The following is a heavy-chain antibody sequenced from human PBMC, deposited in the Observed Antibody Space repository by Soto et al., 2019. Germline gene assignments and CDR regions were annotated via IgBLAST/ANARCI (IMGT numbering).Heavy chain of an antibody. CDR2: ISSGGDAI. CDR1: GFSFSEHF. CDR3: ARDRGQLVLDY. J-gene: IGHJ4*02. Sequence: GGSLGLSSASSGFSFSEHFMSCLRQAPGKGLEWVAYISSGGDAIYYADSVKGRFTIPRDNAKKSLYLQMNSLEADDAAVYYCARDRGQLVLDYWGQGILVTVSS. D-gene: IGHD6-6*01. V-gene: IGHV3-11*01.